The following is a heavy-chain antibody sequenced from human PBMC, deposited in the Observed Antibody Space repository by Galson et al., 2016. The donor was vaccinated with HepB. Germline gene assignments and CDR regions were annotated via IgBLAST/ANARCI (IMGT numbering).Heavy chain of an antibody. J-gene: IGHJ3*02. CDR2: IRQDASLT. CDR3: EGYSDPFDI. V-gene: IGHV3-7*03. CDR1: GFTFNTHW. Sequence: SLRLSCAASGFTFNTHWMTWVRQAPGRGLEWVANIRQDASLTYFLDSVKGRFTISRDSSKNTLYLQMNNLRAEDTAVYYCEGYSDPFDIWGQGTMVTVSS. D-gene: IGHD3-22*01.